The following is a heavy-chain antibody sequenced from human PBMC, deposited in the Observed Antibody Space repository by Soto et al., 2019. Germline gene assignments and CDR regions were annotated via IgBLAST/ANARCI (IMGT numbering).Heavy chain of an antibody. CDR2: IYWNDDK. CDR1: GFSLRTSGVG. D-gene: IGHD6-19*01. J-gene: IGHJ5*02. CDR3: AKSGSSGWYGWFEP. Sequence: SGPTLVNPTHTLTLTCIFSGFSLRTSGVGVGWIRQPPGKALEWLGFIYWNDDKRYSPSLKSRLTITKDTSKNQVVLTMTNMDGLDTATYYCAKSGSSGWYGWFEPWGQGTLVTVSP. V-gene: IGHV2-5*01.